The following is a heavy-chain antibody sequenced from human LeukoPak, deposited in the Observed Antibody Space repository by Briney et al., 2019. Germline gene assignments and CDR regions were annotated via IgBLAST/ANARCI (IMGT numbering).Heavy chain of an antibody. Sequence: PGGSLGLSCAASGFTVSSNYMSWVRQAPGKGLEWVSVIYSGGSTYYADSVKGRFTISRDNSKNTLYLQMNSLRAEDTAVYYCARDPGGDYGGNSEVSYFDYWGQGTLVTVSS. V-gene: IGHV3-53*01. CDR2: IYSGGST. D-gene: IGHD4-23*01. CDR3: ARDPGGDYGGNSEVSYFDY. J-gene: IGHJ4*02. CDR1: GFTVSSNY.